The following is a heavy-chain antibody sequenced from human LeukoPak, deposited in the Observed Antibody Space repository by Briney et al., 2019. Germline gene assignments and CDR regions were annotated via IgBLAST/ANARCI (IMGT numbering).Heavy chain of an antibody. J-gene: IGHJ4*02. Sequence: SQTLSLTCTVSGGSISSGGYYWSWIRQHPGKGLEWIGYIYYSGSTYSNPSLRGRITISVDTSKNQFSLKRSSVTAAATAVYYCARGGANKLDYWGQGTLVTVSS. CDR3: ARGGANKLDY. V-gene: IGHV4-31*03. CDR2: IYYSGST. D-gene: IGHD4/OR15-4a*01. CDR1: GGSISSGGYY.